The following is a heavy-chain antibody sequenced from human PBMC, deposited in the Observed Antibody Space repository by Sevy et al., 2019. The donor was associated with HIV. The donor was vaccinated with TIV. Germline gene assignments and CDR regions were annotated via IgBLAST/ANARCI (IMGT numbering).Heavy chain of an antibody. J-gene: IGHJ4*02. D-gene: IGHD5-18*01. CDR1: GGSFSGYY. CDR2: INHSGHT. V-gene: IGHV4-34*01. Sequence: SETLSLTCAVYGGSFSGYYWTWIRQPPGKGLEWIGEINHSGHTKYNPSLKSRLTISVDTSKNQFSLKLSSVTAADTAVYFCARDSGYSYGYSDFWGQGTLVTVSS. CDR3: ARDSGYSYGYSDF.